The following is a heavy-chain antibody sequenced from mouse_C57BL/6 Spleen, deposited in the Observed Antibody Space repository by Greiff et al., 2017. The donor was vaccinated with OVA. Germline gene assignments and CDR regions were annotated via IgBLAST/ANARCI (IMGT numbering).Heavy chain of an antibody. CDR1: GYTFTDYN. J-gene: IGHJ3*01. V-gene: IGHV1-18*01. Sequence: EVQLQQSGPELVKPGASVKIPCKASGYTFTDYNMDWVKQSHGKSLEWIGDINPNNGGTIYNQKFKGKATLTVDKSSSTAYMELRSLTSEDTAVYYCARGTYLDYDWFAYWGQGTLVTVSA. CDR2: INPNNGGT. CDR3: ARGTYLDYDWFAY. D-gene: IGHD2-4*01.